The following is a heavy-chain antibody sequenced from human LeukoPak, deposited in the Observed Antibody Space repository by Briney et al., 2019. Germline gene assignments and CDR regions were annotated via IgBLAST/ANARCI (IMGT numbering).Heavy chain of an antibody. J-gene: IGHJ4*02. CDR1: GFTFSSYS. CDR2: ISGSGSTI. V-gene: IGHV3-48*02. D-gene: IGHD4-17*01. CDR3: ARDRYGDYVFDY. Sequence: GGSMRLSCAASGFTFSSYSMNWVRQAPGKALEWVSYISGSGSTIYYADFVKGRFAISRDNAKNTLYLQLISLTDEDTAVYYCARDRYGDYVFDYWGQGTLVTVSS.